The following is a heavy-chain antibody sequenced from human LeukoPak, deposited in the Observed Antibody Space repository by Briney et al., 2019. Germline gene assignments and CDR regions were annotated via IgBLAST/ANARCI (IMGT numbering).Heavy chain of an antibody. CDR2: ISWNSGSI. CDR1: GFTFNNYA. CDR3: AKVYATTRGYYFDY. D-gene: IGHD5-12*01. V-gene: IGHV3-9*01. Sequence: PGGSLRLSCVASGFTFNNYAMHWVRQAPGKGLEWVSGISWNSGSIGYADSVKGRFTISRDNAKNSLYLQMNSLRAEDTALYYCAKVYATTRGYYFDYWGQGTLVTVSS. J-gene: IGHJ4*02.